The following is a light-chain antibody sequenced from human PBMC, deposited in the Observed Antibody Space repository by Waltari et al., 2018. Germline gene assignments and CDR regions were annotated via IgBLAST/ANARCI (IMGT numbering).Light chain of an antibody. J-gene: IGLJ3*02. CDR3: SSYTSSSLWV. V-gene: IGLV2-14*01. CDR2: EVS. CDR1: RSDVGGQNH. Sequence: QSALTQPASVSGSPGQSITISCTVIRSDVGGQNHVSWYQQHPGKAPKRMIYEVSNRPSGVSNRFSGSKSGNTASLTISGLQAEDEADYYCSSYTSSSLWVFGGGTKLTVL.